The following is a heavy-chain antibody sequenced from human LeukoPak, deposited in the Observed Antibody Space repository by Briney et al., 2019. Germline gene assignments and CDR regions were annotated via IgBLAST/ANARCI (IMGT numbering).Heavy chain of an antibody. CDR1: GVSISSYY. J-gene: IGHJ4*02. CDR3: ARVGTYGSGSYLSWLDY. CDR2: IYYSGST. D-gene: IGHD3-10*01. V-gene: IGHV4-59*01. Sequence: SVTLSLTCTVSGVSISSYYWSWIRQPPGKGLEWIGYIYYSGSTNYNPSLKSRVTISVDTSKNQFSLKLSSVTAADTAVYYCARVGTYGSGSYLSWLDYWGQGTLVTVSS.